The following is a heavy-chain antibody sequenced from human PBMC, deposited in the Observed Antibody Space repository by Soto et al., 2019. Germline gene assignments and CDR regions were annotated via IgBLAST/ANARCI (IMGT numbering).Heavy chain of an antibody. Sequence: GGSLRLSCAASGFTFSSYGMHCVRQAPGKGLEWVAVICYDGSNKYYADSVKGRFTISRDNSKNTLYLQMNSLRAEDTAVYYCARDDDRTIFGVVTASYYYGMDVWGQGTTVTVSS. CDR2: ICYDGSNK. J-gene: IGHJ6*02. CDR3: ARDDDRTIFGVVTASYYYGMDV. V-gene: IGHV3-33*01. D-gene: IGHD3-3*01. CDR1: GFTFSSYG.